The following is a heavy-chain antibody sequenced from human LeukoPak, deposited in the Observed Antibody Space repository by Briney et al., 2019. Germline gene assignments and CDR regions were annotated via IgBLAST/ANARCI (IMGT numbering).Heavy chain of an antibody. D-gene: IGHD2-15*01. V-gene: IGHV4-39*07. CDR1: GDSISSGDYY. CDR3: VRVVVGGSRPPRDY. Sequence: SETLSLTCTVSGDSISSGDYYWSWIRQPPGKGLEWIGEINHSGSTNYNPSLKSRVTISVDTSKNQFSLKLSSVTAADTAVYYCVRVVVGGSRPPRDYWGQGTLVTVSS. CDR2: INHSGST. J-gene: IGHJ4*02.